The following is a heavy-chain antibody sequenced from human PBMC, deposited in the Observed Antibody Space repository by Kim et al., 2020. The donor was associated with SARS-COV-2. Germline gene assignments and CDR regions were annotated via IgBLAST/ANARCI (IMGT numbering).Heavy chain of an antibody. CDR1: GGSFSGYY. Sequence: SETLSLTCAVYGGSFSGYYWSWIRQPPGKGLEWIGEINHSGSTNYNPSLKSRVTISVDTSKNQFSLKLSSVTAADTAVYYCARGDYGDYCVNYWGQGTLVTVSS. J-gene: IGHJ4*02. V-gene: IGHV4-34*01. CDR3: ARGDYGDYCVNY. D-gene: IGHD4-17*01. CDR2: INHSGST.